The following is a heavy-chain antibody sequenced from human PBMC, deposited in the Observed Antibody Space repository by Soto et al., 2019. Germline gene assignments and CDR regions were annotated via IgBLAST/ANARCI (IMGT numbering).Heavy chain of an antibody. Sequence: QLQLQESGPGLVKPSETLSLTCIVSGGSVNSGGHYWSWIRQPPGKGLEWIGYIYNRGSANYNPSLNSRVTMSLDTSKNQFSLRLTSVTAADTAVYYCARDRDYYYVVGGYPVFNYWGQGTLVTVSS. J-gene: IGHJ4*02. D-gene: IGHD3-10*02. CDR1: GGSVNSGGHY. V-gene: IGHV4-61*08. CDR3: ARDRDYYYVVGGYPVFNY. CDR2: IYNRGSA.